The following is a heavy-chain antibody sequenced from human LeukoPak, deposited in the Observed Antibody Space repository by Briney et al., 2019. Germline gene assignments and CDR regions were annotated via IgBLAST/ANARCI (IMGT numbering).Heavy chain of an antibody. CDR1: GGSINNYY. J-gene: IGHJ4*02. V-gene: IGHV4-59*01. CDR2: IYSGGST. CDR3: AKEAYSGRSQFYY. D-gene: IGHD5-12*01. Sequence: SETLSLTCTVSGGSINNYYWSWIRQPPGKGLEWIGYIYSGGSTNYNPSLKSRVTFSVDTSKNQFSLKLTSVTAADAAVYYCAKEAYSGRSQFYYWGQGTLVSVSS.